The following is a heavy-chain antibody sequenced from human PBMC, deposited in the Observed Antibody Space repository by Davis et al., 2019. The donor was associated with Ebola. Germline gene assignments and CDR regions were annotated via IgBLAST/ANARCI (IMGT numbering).Heavy chain of an antibody. J-gene: IGHJ6*02. V-gene: IGHV3-23*01. CDR3: AKDTSNIWFDI. CDR1: GFTFSSYW. Sequence: GGSLRLSCAASGFTFSSYWMSWVRQAPGKGLEWVSTLGTSADTYYADSVKGRFTISRDNSKNTLYLQMNGLRVEDTAIYYCAKDTSNIWFDIWGQGTTVTVSS. CDR2: LGTSADT. D-gene: IGHD3-9*01.